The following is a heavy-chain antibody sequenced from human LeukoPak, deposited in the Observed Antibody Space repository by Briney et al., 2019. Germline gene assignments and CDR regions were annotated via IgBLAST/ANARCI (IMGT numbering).Heavy chain of an antibody. V-gene: IGHV1-2*02. J-gene: IGHJ3*02. CDR1: GYTFTGYY. CDR3: ARTPRRQWLLLPGAFDI. CDR2: INPNSGGT. Sequence: ASVKVSCKASGYTFTGYYMHWVRQAPGQGLEWMGWINPNSGGTNYAQKFQGRVTTTRDTSISTAYMELSRLRSDDTAVYYCARTPRRQWLLLPGAFDIWGQGTMVTVSS. D-gene: IGHD3-22*01.